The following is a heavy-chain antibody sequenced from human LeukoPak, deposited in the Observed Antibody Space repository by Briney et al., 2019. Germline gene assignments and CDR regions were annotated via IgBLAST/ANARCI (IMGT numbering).Heavy chain of an antibody. CDR2: IRSKANSYAT. CDR3: ARSFIAANDY. Sequence: GGSLRLSCAASGFTFSGSAMHWVRQASGKGLEWVGRIRSKANSYATAYAASVKGRFTISRDDSKNTAYLQVNSLKTEDTAVYYCARSFIAANDYWGQGTLVTVSS. D-gene: IGHD6-13*01. CDR1: GFTFSGSA. V-gene: IGHV3-73*01. J-gene: IGHJ4*02.